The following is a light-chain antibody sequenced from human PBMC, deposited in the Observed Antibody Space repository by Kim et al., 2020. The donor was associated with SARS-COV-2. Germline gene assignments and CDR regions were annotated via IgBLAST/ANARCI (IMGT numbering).Light chain of an antibody. Sequence: LSPGERATLSCRASQSVRSLLAWYQQKPGQAPRLIIYDASNRATGIPARFSGSGSGTDFTLIISSLEPEDFAVYYCQLRSAWPLTFGGGTKVDIK. CDR1: QSVRSL. V-gene: IGKV3-11*01. CDR2: DAS. CDR3: QLRSAWPLT. J-gene: IGKJ4*01.